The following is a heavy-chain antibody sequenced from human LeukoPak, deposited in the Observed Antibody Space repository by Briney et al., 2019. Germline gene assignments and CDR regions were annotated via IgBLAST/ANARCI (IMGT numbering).Heavy chain of an antibody. D-gene: IGHD2-2*01. CDR2: INPNSGGT. CDR3: AREPLSTGLDY. J-gene: IGHJ4*02. CDR1: GYTFTAYY. Sequence: ASVKVSCKASGYTFTAYYLHWVRQAPGQGLEWMGWINPNSGGTSYARKFQGRVTMTRDMSTSTVYMELSSLRSEDTAVYYCAREPLSTGLDYWGQGTLVTVSS. V-gene: IGHV1-2*02.